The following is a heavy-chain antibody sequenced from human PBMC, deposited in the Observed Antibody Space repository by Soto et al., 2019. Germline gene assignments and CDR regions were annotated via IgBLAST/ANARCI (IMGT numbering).Heavy chain of an antibody. J-gene: IGHJ4*02. CDR2: VQSNHVT. CDR1: GFTLGSYA. Sequence: GGSLRLSCQVSGFTLGSYAMSWVRQAPGKGLEWVALVQSNHVTYYADSVRGRFTVSRDNSKNTLYLQMDSLRVEDTALYYCAKWLRGGSYYCDFCGQGAMVTVSS. D-gene: IGHD3-10*01. V-gene: IGHV3-23*01. CDR3: AKWLRGGSYYCDF.